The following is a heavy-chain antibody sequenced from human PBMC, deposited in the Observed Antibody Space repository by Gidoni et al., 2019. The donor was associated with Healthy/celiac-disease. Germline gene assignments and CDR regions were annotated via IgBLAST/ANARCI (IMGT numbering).Heavy chain of an antibody. CDR2: IYYSGST. CDR1: GGSISSSSYY. J-gene: IGHJ4*02. V-gene: IGHV4-39*01. Sequence: QLQLQESGPGLVKPSETLSLTCTVSGGSISSSSYYWGWIRQPPGKGLEWIGSIYYSGSTYYNPSLKSRVTISVDTSKNQFSLKLSSVTAADTAVYYCARLGRDGYNFNHWGQGTLVTVSS. CDR3: ARLGRDGYNFNH. D-gene: IGHD5-12*01.